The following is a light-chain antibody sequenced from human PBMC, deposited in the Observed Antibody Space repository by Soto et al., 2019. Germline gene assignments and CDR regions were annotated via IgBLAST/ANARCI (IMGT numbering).Light chain of an antibody. CDR2: GAS. J-gene: IGKJ2*01. CDR1: QSISSY. CDR3: RQYGSSPSYT. V-gene: IGKV3-20*01. Sequence: EIVLTQSPGTLSLSPGERATLSCRASQSISSYLAWYQQKPGQAPRLLIYGASSRATGIPDRFSGSGSGTDLTLTISRLEPEDVAVYYCRQYGSSPSYTFGQGTKLEIK.